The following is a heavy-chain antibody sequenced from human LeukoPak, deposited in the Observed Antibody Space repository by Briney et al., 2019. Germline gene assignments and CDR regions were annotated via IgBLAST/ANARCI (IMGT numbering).Heavy chain of an antibody. Sequence: RASVKVSCKASGYTFTSYAMHWVRQAPGQRLEWMGWINAGNGNTKYSQKFQGRVTITRDTSASTAYMELSSLRSEDTAVYYCASGKMGSGWARFDYWGQGTLVTVSS. CDR3: ASGKMGSGWARFDY. V-gene: IGHV1-3*01. J-gene: IGHJ4*02. CDR2: INAGNGNT. CDR1: GYTFTSYA. D-gene: IGHD6-19*01.